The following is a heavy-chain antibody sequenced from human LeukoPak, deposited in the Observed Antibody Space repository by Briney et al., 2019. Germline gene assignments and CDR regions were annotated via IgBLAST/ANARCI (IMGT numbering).Heavy chain of an antibody. CDR1: GGTFSSYA. Sequence: SVKVSCKASGGTFSSYAISWVRQAPGQGLEWMGGIIPIFGTANYAQRFQGRVTITADESTSTAYMELSSLRSEDTAVYYCARVQRQYYYYYGMDVWGQGTTVTVSS. V-gene: IGHV1-69*01. CDR2: IIPIFGTA. D-gene: IGHD6-25*01. J-gene: IGHJ6*02. CDR3: ARVQRQYYYYYGMDV.